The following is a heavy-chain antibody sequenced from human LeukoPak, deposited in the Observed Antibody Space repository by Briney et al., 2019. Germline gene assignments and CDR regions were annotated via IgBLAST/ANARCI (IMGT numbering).Heavy chain of an antibody. CDR3: AIDGGVAARPGPNDFDY. J-gene: IGHJ4*01. CDR1: GLTFSSYA. Sequence: PGGSLRLSCAASGLTFSSYAMSWVRQPPGKGLEWVSAISCSGGSTYYADSVKGRFTISRDNSKNTLYLQMNSLRAEDTAVYYCAIDGGVAARPGPNDFDYWGQGTLVTVPS. CDR2: ISCSGGST. D-gene: IGHD6-6*01. V-gene: IGHV3-23*01.